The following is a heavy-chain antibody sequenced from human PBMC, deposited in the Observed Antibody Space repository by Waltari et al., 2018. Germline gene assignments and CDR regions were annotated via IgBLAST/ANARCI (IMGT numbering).Heavy chain of an antibody. CDR3: ARIKSRAFDI. CDR2: INHSGSGST. J-gene: IGHJ3*02. Sequence: QVQLQQWGAGLLKPSETLSLTCAAYGGSLSGYYWTWLRQPPGKGLEWIGDINHSGSGSTNYIPSLKSRVTISVDTSKSQFSLKVTSVTAADTAMYYCARIKSRAFDIWGQGTMVTVSS. V-gene: IGHV4-34*01. CDR1: GGSLSGYY.